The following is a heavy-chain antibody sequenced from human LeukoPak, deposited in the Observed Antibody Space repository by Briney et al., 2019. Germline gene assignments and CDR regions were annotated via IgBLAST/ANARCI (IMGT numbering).Heavy chain of an antibody. CDR2: ISGDGGST. Sequence: PGGSLRLTCTASGCTFDGYAMHWVRQAPGKGLEWVSLISGDGGSTYYAASMKGRFTIFRNNRKNFLYQQMNSLRTEDTALYYCENVFWGGVYCGGDCFAAFDIWGQGTLVTVSS. CDR1: GCTFDGYA. CDR3: ENVFWGGVYCGGDCFAAFDI. J-gene: IGHJ3*02. V-gene: IGHV3-43*02. D-gene: IGHD2-21*02.